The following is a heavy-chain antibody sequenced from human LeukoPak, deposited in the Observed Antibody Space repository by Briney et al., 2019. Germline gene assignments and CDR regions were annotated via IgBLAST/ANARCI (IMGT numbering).Heavy chain of an antibody. CDR1: GGSINSSSSYY. CDR3: ARHLSSWSVLFDY. CDR2: IFYSGST. J-gene: IGHJ4*02. Sequence: SETLSLTCIVSGGSINSSSSYYWGWVRQPPGKGLEWIGSIFYSGSTYYNPSLKSRVTISLDTSKNQFSLKLNSVTAADTAVYYCARHLSSWSVLFDYWGQGTLVTVSS. D-gene: IGHD6-13*01. V-gene: IGHV4-39*01.